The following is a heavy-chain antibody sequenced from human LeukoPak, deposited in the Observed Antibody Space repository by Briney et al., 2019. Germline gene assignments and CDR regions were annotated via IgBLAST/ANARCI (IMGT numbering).Heavy chain of an antibody. Sequence: GGSLRLSCAASGFTFSSYALSWVRQAPGKGLEWVSATSGSGSSTYYRDSVKGRFTISRDNSKNTLYLRMNSLRAEDTAVYYCARDHGDYLFDYWGQGTLVTVSS. J-gene: IGHJ4*02. V-gene: IGHV3-23*01. CDR2: TSGSGSST. D-gene: IGHD4-17*01. CDR1: GFTFSSYA. CDR3: ARDHGDYLFDY.